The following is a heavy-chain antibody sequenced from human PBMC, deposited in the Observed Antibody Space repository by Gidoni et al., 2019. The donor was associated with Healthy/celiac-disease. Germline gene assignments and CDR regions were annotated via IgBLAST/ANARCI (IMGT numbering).Heavy chain of an antibody. CDR1: GSTFTSYG. D-gene: IGHD5-12*01. J-gene: IGHJ4*02. CDR2: ISAYNGNT. CDR3: ARDTPRGYNRGAFGY. Sequence: QVQLVQSGAEVKKPGASVKVSYKASGSTFTSYGISWVRQAPGQGLEWMGWISAYNGNTNYAQKLQGRVTMTTDTSTSTAYMELRSLRSDDTAVYYCARDTPRGYNRGAFGYWGQGTLVTVSS. V-gene: IGHV1-18*04.